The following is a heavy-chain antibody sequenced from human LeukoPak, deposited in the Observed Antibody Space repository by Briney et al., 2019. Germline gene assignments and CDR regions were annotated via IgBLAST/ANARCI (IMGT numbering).Heavy chain of an antibody. CDR3: ARLVVPAARGDYYYYGMDV. Sequence: GSSVKVSCKASGGTFSRYAISWVRQAPGPGLEWMGGIIPIFGTPNYAQKFQGRVTITADKTTSTVYMDVSSLRSEDTGVYYCARLVVPAARGDYYYYGMDVWGKGTTVIVSS. V-gene: IGHV1-69*06. J-gene: IGHJ6*04. CDR1: GGTFSRYA. CDR2: IIPIFGTP. D-gene: IGHD2-2*01.